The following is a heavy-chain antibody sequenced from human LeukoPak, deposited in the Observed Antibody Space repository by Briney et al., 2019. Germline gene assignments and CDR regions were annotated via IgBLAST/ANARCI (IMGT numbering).Heavy chain of an antibody. J-gene: IGHJ6*02. Sequence: RGSLRLSCAASGFTFSSYWMSWVRQAPGKGLEWVANIKQDGSEKYYVDSVKGRFTISRDNAKNSLYLQMNSLRAEDTAVYYCARDVYCSSTSCYEGYYYYGMDVWGQGTTVTVSS. CDR1: GFTFSSYW. CDR2: IKQDGSEK. CDR3: ARDVYCSSTSCYEGYYYYGMDV. D-gene: IGHD2-2*01. V-gene: IGHV3-7*03.